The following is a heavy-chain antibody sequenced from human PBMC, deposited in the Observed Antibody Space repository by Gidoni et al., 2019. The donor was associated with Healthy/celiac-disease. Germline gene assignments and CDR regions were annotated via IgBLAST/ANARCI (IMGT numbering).Heavy chain of an antibody. J-gene: IGHJ6*02. CDR1: GYTFTSYY. Sequence: QVQLVQSGAEVKKPGASVKVSCKASGYTFTSYYMHWVRQAPGQGLEWMGIINPSGGSTSYAQKFQGRVTMIRDTSTSTVYMELSSLRSEDTAVYYCARDLSSPNPYYYYGMDVWGQGTTVTVSS. V-gene: IGHV1-46*01. D-gene: IGHD2-2*01. CDR3: ARDLSSPNPYYYYGMDV. CDR2: INPSGGST.